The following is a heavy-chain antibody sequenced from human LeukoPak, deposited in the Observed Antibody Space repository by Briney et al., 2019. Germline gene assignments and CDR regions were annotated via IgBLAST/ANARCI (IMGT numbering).Heavy chain of an antibody. CDR3: AKVRTMIGVAFDI. J-gene: IGHJ3*02. V-gene: IGHV3-74*01. Sequence: GGSLRLACTAYGFTFSSYAMHWVRQVPGKGVGWVSYINSDGSSTSYADSVKGRFTISRDNAKSTLYLQMNSLRAEDTAVYYCAKVRTMIGVAFDIWGQGTMVTVSS. D-gene: IGHD3-22*01. CDR1: GFTFSSYA. CDR2: INSDGSST.